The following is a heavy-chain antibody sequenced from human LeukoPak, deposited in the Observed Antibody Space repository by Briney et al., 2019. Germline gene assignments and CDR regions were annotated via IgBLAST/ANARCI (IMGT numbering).Heavy chain of an antibody. CDR3: ARTIVPAADFDY. V-gene: IGHV4-34*01. CDR1: GGSFSGYY. J-gene: IGHJ4*02. CDR2: INHSGST. D-gene: IGHD2-2*01. Sequence: PSETLSLTCAVYGGSFSGYYWSWIRQPPGKGLEWIGEINHSGSTNYNPSLKSRVTISVDTSKNQFSLKLSSVTAADTAVYYCARTIVPAADFDYWGQGTLVTVSS.